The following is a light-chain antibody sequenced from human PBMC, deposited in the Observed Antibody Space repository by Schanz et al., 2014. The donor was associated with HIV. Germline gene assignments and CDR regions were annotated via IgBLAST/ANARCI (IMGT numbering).Light chain of an antibody. CDR1: QSLDRW. CDR3: QQYSGYPWT. V-gene: IGKV1-5*03. J-gene: IGKJ1*01. CDR2: RAS. Sequence: DIQMTQSPSTLSASVGDRVTITCRAGQSLDRWLAWYQQKPGKAPKLLIYRASYLESGVPSRFSGSGSGTEFTLTISSLQPDDFATYYCQQYSGYPWTFGQGTKVEIK.